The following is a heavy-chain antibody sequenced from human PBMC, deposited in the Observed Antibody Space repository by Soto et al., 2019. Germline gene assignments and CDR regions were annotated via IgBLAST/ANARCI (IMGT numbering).Heavy chain of an antibody. CDR2: IWYDENSK. CDR3: ARDQGDSAFDC. D-gene: IGHD2-21*02. CDR1: GFTFSNYG. Sequence: QVQLVESGGGVVQPGRSLRLSCTASGFTFSNYGMHWVRQAPGKGLEWVAVIWYDENSKYYADSVMGRFTVSRDNSKNTLSLQMTSLRAEDTAIYYCARDQGDSAFDCWGRGTLVTVSS. V-gene: IGHV3-33*01. J-gene: IGHJ4*02.